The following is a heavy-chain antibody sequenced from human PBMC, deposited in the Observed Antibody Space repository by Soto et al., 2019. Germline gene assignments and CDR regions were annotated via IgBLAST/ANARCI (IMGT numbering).Heavy chain of an antibody. D-gene: IGHD2-21*02. V-gene: IGHV3-48*02. CDR3: ARGRVGTAYFDY. CDR2: ITSSSTTI. J-gene: IGHJ4*02. Sequence: GGSLRLSCAASGFTFISNSMNWVRQAPGKGLEWISYITSSSTTIYYADSVKGRFTISRDNAKNSVYLQLNSLRDEDTALYYCARGRVGTAYFDYWGQGALVTVSS. CDR1: GFTFISNS.